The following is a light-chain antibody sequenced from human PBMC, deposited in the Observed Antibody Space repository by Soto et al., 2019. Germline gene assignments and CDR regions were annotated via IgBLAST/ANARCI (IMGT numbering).Light chain of an antibody. CDR2: EVI. CDR1: NSDVNY. V-gene: IGLV2-14*01. CDR3: SSSTSSTTFV. Sequence: QSVLTQPASVSGAPGQSITISCTGTNSDVNYVSWHQQHPGKAPKLMIYEVINRSSGVSTRFSGSKSGNTASLTISGLQAEDEADYYCSSSTSSTTFVFGTGTKLTVL. J-gene: IGLJ1*01.